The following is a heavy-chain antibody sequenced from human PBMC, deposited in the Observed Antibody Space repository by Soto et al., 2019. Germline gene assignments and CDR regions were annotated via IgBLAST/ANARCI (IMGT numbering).Heavy chain of an antibody. J-gene: IGHJ4*02. Sequence: PVKVSCKASGDTFSDYIISWVRQAPGQGLEWMGRIIPVHGIANNAQKFQGRVTITADKSPTTVYMELSSLRSEDTAVYFCAREGPGTRSWYVDSGGQGPLVTFSP. CDR1: GDTFSDYI. V-gene: IGHV1-69*10. CDR2: IIPVHGIA. D-gene: IGHD6-13*01. CDR3: AREGPGTRSWYVDS.